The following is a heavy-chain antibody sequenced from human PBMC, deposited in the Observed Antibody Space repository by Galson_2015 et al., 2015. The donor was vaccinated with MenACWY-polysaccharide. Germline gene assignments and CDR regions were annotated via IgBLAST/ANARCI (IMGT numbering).Heavy chain of an antibody. Sequence: SLRLSCAASGFAFDRYGMHWVRQAPGKGLEWVAVISHDVGNIYYADSVKGRFTISRDNSKNTLYLEMNSLRAEDTALYYCAREGSRIVFHAFDVWGQGTMVTVSS. CDR3: AREGSRIVFHAFDV. J-gene: IGHJ3*01. D-gene: IGHD3-10*02. CDR2: ISHDVGNI. CDR1: GFAFDRYG. V-gene: IGHV3-30*03.